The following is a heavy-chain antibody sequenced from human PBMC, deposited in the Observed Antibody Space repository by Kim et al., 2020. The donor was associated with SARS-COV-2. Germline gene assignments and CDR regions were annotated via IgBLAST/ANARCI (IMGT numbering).Heavy chain of an antibody. CDR1: GFTFSSYW. V-gene: IGHV3-7*01. D-gene: IGHD7-27*01. CDR3: ARASLGNEVGSFDL. CDR2: IKQDGSQK. Sequence: GGSLRLSCAASGFTFSSYWMTWVRQAPGKGLEWVANIKQDGSQKSFVDSVKGRFTISRDNAKNSLYLQMSSLRAEDTAVYFCARASLGNEVGSFDLWGR. J-gene: IGHJ2*01.